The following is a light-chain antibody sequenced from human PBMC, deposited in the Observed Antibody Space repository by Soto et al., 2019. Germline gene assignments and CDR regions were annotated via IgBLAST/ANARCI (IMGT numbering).Light chain of an antibody. CDR3: ATWDNSLSGWL. V-gene: IGLV1-44*01. Sequence: QSILTQTPSASGTPGQTITISCSGATSNIGSNPVGWFQQLPGTAPRPLIYSVDQRPSGVPDRISGSKSGTSASLAIRGLQSEDQADYYCATWDNSLSGWLFGGGTKLTVL. CDR2: SVD. J-gene: IGLJ3*02. CDR1: TSNIGSNP.